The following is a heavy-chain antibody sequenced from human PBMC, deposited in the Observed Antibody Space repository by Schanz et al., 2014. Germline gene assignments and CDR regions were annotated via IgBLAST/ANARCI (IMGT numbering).Heavy chain of an antibody. CDR1: GGSISSHY. D-gene: IGHD4-17*01. Sequence: QVQLQESGPGLVKPSETLSLTCTVSGGSISSHYGSWIRQPPGKGREWIAYIYYPGNTNYNPSLESRATISVDTSRNQFSLKLTSVTAADTAMYYCARDKSDGPTRGGFDYWGQGILVTVSS. CDR2: IYYPGNT. J-gene: IGHJ4*02. V-gene: IGHV4-59*11. CDR3: ARDKSDGPTRGGFDY.